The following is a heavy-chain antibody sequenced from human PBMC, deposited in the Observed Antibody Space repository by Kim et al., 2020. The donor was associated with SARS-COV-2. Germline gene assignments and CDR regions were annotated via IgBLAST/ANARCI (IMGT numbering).Heavy chain of an antibody. D-gene: IGHD3-9*01. J-gene: IGHJ4*02. CDR1: GGSFSGYY. V-gene: IGHV4-34*01. CDR3: ARGRVLRYFEFDY. CDR2: INHSGST. Sequence: SETLSLTCAVYGGSFSGYYWSWIRQPPGKGLEWIGEINHSGSTNYNPSLKSRVTISVDTSKNQFSLKLSSVTAADTAVYYCARGRVLRYFEFDYWGQGTLVTVSS.